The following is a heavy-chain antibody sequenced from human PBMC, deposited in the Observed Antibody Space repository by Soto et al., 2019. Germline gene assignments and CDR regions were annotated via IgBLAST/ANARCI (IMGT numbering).Heavy chain of an antibody. V-gene: IGHV3-49*04. CDR3: TRDCANGICYTKFFDY. J-gene: IGHJ4*02. CDR2: IRSRAYGGTT. Sequence: PGGSLRLSCRTSGFTFGDYAMTWVRQAPGKGLELVGFIRSRAYGGTTEYAASVEGRFTISRDASRSIAYLQMNSLKTEDTAVYYCTRDCANGICYTKFFDYWGQGTLVTVSS. D-gene: IGHD2-8*01. CDR1: GFTFGDYA.